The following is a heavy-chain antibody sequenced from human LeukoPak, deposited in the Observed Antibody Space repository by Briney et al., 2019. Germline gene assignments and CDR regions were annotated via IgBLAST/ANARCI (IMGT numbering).Heavy chain of an antibody. CDR2: INSDGSSK. CDR1: GFIFSNYW. D-gene: IGHD6-13*01. CDR3: ARAIADNWFDH. V-gene: IGHV3-74*01. Sequence: GGSLRLSCAASGFIFSNYWMHWVRQAPGKGLEGVSRINSDGSSKNYADSVKGGFTISRENAKNTLYLQMNSLRAEDTAVYYCARAIADNWFDHWGQGTLVTVSS. J-gene: IGHJ5*02.